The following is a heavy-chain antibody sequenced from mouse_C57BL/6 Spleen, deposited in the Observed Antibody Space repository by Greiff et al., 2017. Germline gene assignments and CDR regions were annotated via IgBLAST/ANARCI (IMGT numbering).Heavy chain of an antibody. CDR1: GYTFTDYY. Sequence: EVQLQQSGPVLVKPGASVKMSCKASGYTFTDYYMNWVKQSHGKSLEWIGVINPYNGGTSYNQKFKGKATLTVDKSSSTAYMELNSLTSEDSAVYYCARVDGYLLDYWGQGTTLTVSS. J-gene: IGHJ2*01. D-gene: IGHD2-3*01. V-gene: IGHV1-19*01. CDR2: INPYNGGT. CDR3: ARVDGYLLDY.